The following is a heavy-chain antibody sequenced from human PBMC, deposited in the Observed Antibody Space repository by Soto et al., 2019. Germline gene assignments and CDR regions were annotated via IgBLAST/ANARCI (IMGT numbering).Heavy chain of an antibody. Sequence: QVQLVQSGAEVKKPGSSVKVSCKASEGTFSSYAISWVRQAPGQGLEWMGGFIPMFNRPHSARKFQGRVTITADESTSTAYMDLSSLRSEDTAVYYCARGQFHHVSNYYSALDVWGQGTTVTVSS. CDR2: FIPMFNRP. V-gene: IGHV1-69*01. J-gene: IGHJ6*02. CDR1: EGTFSSYA. CDR3: ARGQFHHVSNYYSALDV.